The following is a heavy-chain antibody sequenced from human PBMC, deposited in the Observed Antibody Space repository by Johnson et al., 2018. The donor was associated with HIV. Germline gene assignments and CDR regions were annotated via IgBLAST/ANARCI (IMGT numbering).Heavy chain of an antibody. V-gene: IGHV3-33*06. D-gene: IGHD1-26*01. J-gene: IGHJ3*02. Sequence: VQLVESGGGVVQPGRSLRLSCAASGFTFSSYGMHWVRQAPGKGLEWVAVIWYDGSNKYYADSVKGRFTISRDNSKNTLYLQMNSLRAEDKAVYYCAKGMGELLRIDAFDIWGQGTMVTVSS. CDR2: IWYDGSNK. CDR3: AKGMGELLRIDAFDI. CDR1: GFTFSSYG.